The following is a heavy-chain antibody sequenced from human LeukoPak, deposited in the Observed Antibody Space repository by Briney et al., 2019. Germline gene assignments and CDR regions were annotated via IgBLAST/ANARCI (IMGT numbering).Heavy chain of an antibody. CDR2: IYSSGST. CDR3: ASRVATAGSVDY. V-gene: IGHV3-53*01. CDR1: GFTVSSNY. J-gene: IGHJ4*02. Sequence: GGSLRLSCAASGFTVSSNYMSWVRQAPGKGLEWVSVIYSSGSTYYADSVKGRFTISRDNSKNTLHLQMNTLRAEDTAVYYCASRVATAGSVDYWGQGTLVTVSS. D-gene: IGHD6-13*01.